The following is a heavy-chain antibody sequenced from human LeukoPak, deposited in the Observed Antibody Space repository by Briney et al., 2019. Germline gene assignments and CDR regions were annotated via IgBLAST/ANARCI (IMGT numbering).Heavy chain of an antibody. CDR2: INHSGST. CDR3: ARGDHDYGDY. J-gene: IGHJ4*02. Sequence: KPPETLSLTCAVYGGSFSGYYWSWIRQPPGKGLEWIGEINHSGSTNYNPSLKSRVTISVDTSKNQFSLKLSSVTAADTAVYYCARGDHDYGDYWGQGTLVTVSS. CDR1: GGSFSGYY. V-gene: IGHV4-34*01.